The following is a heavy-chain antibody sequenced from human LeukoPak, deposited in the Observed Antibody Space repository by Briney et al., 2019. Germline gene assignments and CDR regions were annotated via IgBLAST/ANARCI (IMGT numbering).Heavy chain of an antibody. V-gene: IGHV4-39*01. CDR1: GGSIISSGYY. CDR3: ARLMTTVKGNWFDP. J-gene: IGHJ5*02. CDR2: IFYSGST. D-gene: IGHD4-11*01. Sequence: AETLSLTCTVAGGSIISSGYYSGWVRQPPREGLEWIGNIFYSGSTDYSPSLNKRVTMSVDTSTNQFSLHLSSVAAADPAVYSCARLMTTVKGNWFDPWGQGTLVTVSS.